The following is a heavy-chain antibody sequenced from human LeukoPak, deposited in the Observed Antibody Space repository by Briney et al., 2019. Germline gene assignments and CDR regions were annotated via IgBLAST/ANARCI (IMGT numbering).Heavy chain of an antibody. J-gene: IGHJ6*04. CDR1: GFTFSSYE. CDR2: ISSSGSTI. Sequence: GGSLRLSCAASGFTFSSYEMNWVRRAPGKGLEWVSYISSSGSTIYYADSVKGRFTISRDNAKNSLYLQMNSLRAEDTAVYYCARLIPGIAAAGGYYYGMDVWGKGTTVTVSS. CDR3: ARLIPGIAAAGGYYYGMDV. V-gene: IGHV3-48*03. D-gene: IGHD6-13*01.